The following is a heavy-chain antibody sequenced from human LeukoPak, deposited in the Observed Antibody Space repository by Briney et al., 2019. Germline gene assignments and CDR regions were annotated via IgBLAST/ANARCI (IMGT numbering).Heavy chain of an antibody. CDR3: ARDVKYSSGWYFDY. Sequence: PSQTLSLTCTVSGGSISSGSYYWSWIRQPAGKGLEWIGRIYTSGSTNHNPSLKSRVTISVDTSKNQFSLKLSSVTAADTAVYYCARDVKYSSGWYFDYWGQGTLVTVSS. V-gene: IGHV4-61*02. CDR1: GGSISSGSYY. D-gene: IGHD6-19*01. J-gene: IGHJ4*02. CDR2: IYTSGST.